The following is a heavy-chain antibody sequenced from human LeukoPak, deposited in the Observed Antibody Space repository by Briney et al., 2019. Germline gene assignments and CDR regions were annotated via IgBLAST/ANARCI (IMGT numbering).Heavy chain of an antibody. D-gene: IGHD3-9*01. CDR2: IYTSGST. CDR3: ARERVGILTGFDY. Sequence: SETLPLTCTVSGGSISSGSYYWSWIRQPAGKGLEWIGRIYTSGSTNYNPSLKSRVTISVDTSKNQFSLKLSSVTAADTAVYYCARERVGILTGFDYWGQGTLVTVSS. J-gene: IGHJ4*02. CDR1: GGSISSGSYY. V-gene: IGHV4-61*02.